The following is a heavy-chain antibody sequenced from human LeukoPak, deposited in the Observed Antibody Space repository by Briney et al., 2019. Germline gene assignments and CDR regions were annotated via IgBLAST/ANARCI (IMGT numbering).Heavy chain of an antibody. Sequence: PSETLSLTCTVSGGSISSGDYYWSWIRQPPGKGLEWIGYIYYSGSTYYNPSLKSRVTISVDTSKNQFSLKLSSVTAADTAVYYCARGAEGGYFPVDYWGQGPLVTVSS. J-gene: IGHJ4*02. V-gene: IGHV4-30-4*01. CDR3: ARGAEGGYFPVDY. D-gene: IGHD3-22*01. CDR1: GGSISSGDYY. CDR2: IYYSGST.